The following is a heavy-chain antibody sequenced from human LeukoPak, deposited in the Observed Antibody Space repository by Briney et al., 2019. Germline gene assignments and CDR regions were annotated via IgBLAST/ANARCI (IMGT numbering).Heavy chain of an antibody. CDR2: IYYSGST. CDR1: GGSISSYY. V-gene: IGHV4-59*01. CDR3: ARVRWELHPFDY. D-gene: IGHD1-26*01. J-gene: IGHJ4*02. Sequence: SETLSLTCTVSGGSISSYYWSWIRQPPGKGLEWIGYIYYSGSTNYNPSLKSRVTISVDTSKNQFSLKLSSATAADTAVHYCARVRWELHPFDYWGQGTLVTVSS.